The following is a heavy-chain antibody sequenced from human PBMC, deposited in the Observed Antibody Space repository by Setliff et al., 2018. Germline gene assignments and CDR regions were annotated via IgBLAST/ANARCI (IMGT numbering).Heavy chain of an antibody. CDR3: RFWSGYYKNDY. D-gene: IGHD3-3*01. V-gene: IGHV4-34*01. J-gene: IGHJ4*02. Sequence: SETLSLTCAVYDGSFSDYYWSWIRQPPGKGLEWIGEINHYGSTNYNPSLTSRVTISVDTSKNQFSLKLSSVTAADTAAYYCRFWSGYYKNDYWGQGTLVTVYS. CDR1: DGSFSDYY. CDR2: INHYGST.